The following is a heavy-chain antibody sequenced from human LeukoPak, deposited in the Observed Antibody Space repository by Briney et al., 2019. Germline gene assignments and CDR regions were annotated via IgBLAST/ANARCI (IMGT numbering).Heavy chain of an antibody. CDR3: ARELGYSSGWYLDY. V-gene: IGHV4-38-2*02. D-gene: IGHD6-19*01. Sequence: SETLSLTCTVSGYSISSGYYWGWIRQPPGKGLEWIGSMYHRGTTCYNPSLKSRVTTSVDTSKNQFSLKLSSVTAADTAVYYCARELGYSSGWYLDYWGQGTLVTVSS. CDR1: GYSISSGYY. J-gene: IGHJ4*02. CDR2: MYHRGTT.